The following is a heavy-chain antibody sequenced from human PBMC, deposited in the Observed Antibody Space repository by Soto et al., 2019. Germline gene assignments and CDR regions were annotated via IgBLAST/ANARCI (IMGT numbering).Heavy chain of an antibody. CDR3: ARVGPFDY. Sequence: KPSETLSLTCAVSGYSISSGYYWGWIRQPPGKGLEWIGSIYHSGSTYYNPSLKSRVTISVDTSKNQFSLKLSSVTAADTAVYYCARVGPFDYWGQGTLVTVS. CDR2: IYHSGST. J-gene: IGHJ4*02. D-gene: IGHD1-26*01. CDR1: GYSISSGYY. V-gene: IGHV4-38-2*01.